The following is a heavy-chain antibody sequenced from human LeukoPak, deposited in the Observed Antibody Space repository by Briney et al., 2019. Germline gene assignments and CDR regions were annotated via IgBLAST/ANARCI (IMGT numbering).Heavy chain of an antibody. CDR3: ARGDSSGYYLIGDY. CDR2: IRHDGNAK. V-gene: IGHV3-7*03. Sequence: GGSLRLSCAASGFAFSDFWMSWVRQAPGKGLEWVANIRHDGNAKNYVPSVKGRFTISRDNAKNSLYLQMNSLRAEDTAVYYCARGDSSGYYLIGDYWGQGTLVTVSS. D-gene: IGHD3-22*01. CDR1: GFAFSDFW. J-gene: IGHJ4*02.